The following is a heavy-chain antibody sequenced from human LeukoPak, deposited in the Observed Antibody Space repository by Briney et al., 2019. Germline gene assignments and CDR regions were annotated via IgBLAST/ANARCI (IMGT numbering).Heavy chain of an antibody. V-gene: IGHV4-61*02. CDR2: IYASGTT. CDR3: ARDRPGTYFDY. CDR1: GGSISSDSYY. Sequence: SETLSLTCSVSGGSISSDSYYWTWIRQPAGKGLEWIGRIYASGTTDYNPSLKSRVTISRDMSKNHFSLNLSSVTAADTAIYYCARDRPGTYFDYWGQGTLSPSPQ. D-gene: IGHD1-26*01. J-gene: IGHJ4*02.